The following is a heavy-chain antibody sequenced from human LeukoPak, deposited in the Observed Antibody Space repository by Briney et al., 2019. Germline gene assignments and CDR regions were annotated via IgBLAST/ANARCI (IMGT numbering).Heavy chain of an antibody. Sequence: SETLSLTCTVSGGSISSGDYYWSWIRQPPGKGLEWIGYIYYSGSTYYNPPLKSRVTISVDTSKNQFSLKLSSVTAADTAVYYCARAPGGDFWSGYLTYYLDYWGQGTLVTVSS. J-gene: IGHJ4*02. V-gene: IGHV4-30-4*01. CDR1: GGSISSGDYY. D-gene: IGHD3-3*01. CDR3: ARAPGGDFWSGYLTYYLDY. CDR2: IYYSGST.